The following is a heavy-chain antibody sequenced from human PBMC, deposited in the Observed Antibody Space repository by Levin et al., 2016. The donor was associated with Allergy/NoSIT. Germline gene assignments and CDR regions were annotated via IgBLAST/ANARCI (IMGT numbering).Heavy chain of an antibody. CDR2: ISSSSSYI. D-gene: IGHD3-10*01. V-gene: IGHV3-21*01. J-gene: IGHJ4*02. CDR3: ARVRFGELYN. Sequence: VRQAPGKGLEWVSSISSSSSYIYYADSVKGRFTISRDNAKNSLYLQMNSLRAEDTAVYYCARVRFGELYNWGQGTLVTVSS.